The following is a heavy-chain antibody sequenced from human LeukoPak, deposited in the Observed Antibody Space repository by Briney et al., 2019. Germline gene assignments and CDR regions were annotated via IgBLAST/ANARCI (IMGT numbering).Heavy chain of an antibody. CDR2: ISSSGSTI. J-gene: IGHJ4*02. D-gene: IGHD3-10*01. V-gene: IGHV3-11*01. Sequence: GGSLRLSCAASGFTFSDYYMSWIRQAPGKGLEWVSYISSSGSTIYYADSVKGRFTISRDNAKNSLYLQMNSLRAEDTAVYYCAKDSITMVRGVIIILDYWGQGTLVTVSS. CDR1: GFTFSDYY. CDR3: AKDSITMVRGVIIILDY.